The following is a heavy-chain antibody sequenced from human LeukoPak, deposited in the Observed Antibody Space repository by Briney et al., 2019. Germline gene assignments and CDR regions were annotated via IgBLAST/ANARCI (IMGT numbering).Heavy chain of an antibody. V-gene: IGHV4-59*11. CDR2: IYYSGST. J-gene: IGHJ5*02. CDR1: GGSISSHY. D-gene: IGHD3-3*01. Sequence: PSETLSLTCTVSGGSISSHYWSWIRQPPGKGLEWIGYIYYSGSTNYNPSLKSRVTISVDTSKNQFSLKLSSVTAADTAVYYCARGSYHYDFWSGYQNWFDPWGQGTLVTLSS. CDR3: ARGSYHYDFWSGYQNWFDP.